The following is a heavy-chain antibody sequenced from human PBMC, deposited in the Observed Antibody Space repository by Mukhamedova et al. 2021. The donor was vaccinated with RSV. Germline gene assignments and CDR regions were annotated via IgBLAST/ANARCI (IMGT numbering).Heavy chain of an antibody. D-gene: IGHD1-26*01. CDR3: ARGQWADY. Sequence: GITWVRQAPGQGLEWMGWISAYNGKTLYAQRLQGRVTMTTDTSTSTAYMEVRSLKSDDTAVYYCARGQWADYWGQGTLVTVSS. V-gene: IGHV1-18*01. CDR1: G. CDR2: ISAYNGKT. J-gene: IGHJ4*02.